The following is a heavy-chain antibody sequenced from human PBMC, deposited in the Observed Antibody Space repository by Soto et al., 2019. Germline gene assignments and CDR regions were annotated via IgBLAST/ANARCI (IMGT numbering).Heavy chain of an antibody. CDR3: AKAGIMFFGVVNPIWFDL. CDR1: GFTFSSYA. D-gene: IGHD3-3*01. Sequence: VGSLRLSCAASGFTFSSYAMSWVSQAPGKGLEWVSAISGSGGSTDYADSVKGRFTISRNNSKNTLYLQMNSLRGEDTAVYYCAKAGIMFFGVVNPIWFDLWGQGTMVTVSS. CDR2: ISGSGGST. J-gene: IGHJ5*02. V-gene: IGHV3-23*01.